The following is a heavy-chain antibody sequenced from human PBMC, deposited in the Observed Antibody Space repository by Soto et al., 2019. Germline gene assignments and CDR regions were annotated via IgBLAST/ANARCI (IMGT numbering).Heavy chain of an antibody. V-gene: IGHV3-30*18. CDR3: AKDPGGGWYLLADY. J-gene: IGHJ4*02. CDR1: GFTFSSYG. Sequence: QVQLVESGGGVVQPGRSLRLSCAASGFTFSSYGMHWVRQAPGKGLEWVAVISYDGSNKYYADSVKGRFTISRDNSKNTLYLQMNSLRAEDTAVYYCAKDPGGGWYLLADYWGQGTLVTVSS. D-gene: IGHD6-19*01. CDR2: ISYDGSNK.